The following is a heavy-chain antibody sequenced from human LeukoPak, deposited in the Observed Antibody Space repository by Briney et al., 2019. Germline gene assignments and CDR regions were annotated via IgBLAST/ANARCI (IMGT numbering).Heavy chain of an antibody. CDR3: ARSALLTADPFDY. D-gene: IGHD2-2*01. CDR1: GFTFSSYT. J-gene: IGHJ4*02. CDR2: ISRSSTNM. V-gene: IGHV3-21*01. Sequence: GGSLRLSCAASGFTFSSYTMIWVRQAPGKGLEWVSSISRSSTNMYYADSVKGRFTISRDNAKKSLFLQMNSLRAEDTAIYYCARSALLTADPFDYWGQGTLVTVSS.